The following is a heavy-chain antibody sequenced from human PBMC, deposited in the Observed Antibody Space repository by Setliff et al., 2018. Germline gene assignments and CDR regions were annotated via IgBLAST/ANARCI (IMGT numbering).Heavy chain of an antibody. CDR3: AKAEYSSSYGTASAFDI. Sequence: SLKISCAASGFTFDDYAMHWVRQAPGKGLEWVSGISWNSGSIGYADSVKGRFTISRDNAKNSLYLQMNSLRAEDTALYYCAKAEYSSSYGTASAFDIWGQGTMVTVSS. CDR2: ISWNSGSI. D-gene: IGHD6-6*01. CDR1: GFTFDDYA. J-gene: IGHJ3*02. V-gene: IGHV3-9*01.